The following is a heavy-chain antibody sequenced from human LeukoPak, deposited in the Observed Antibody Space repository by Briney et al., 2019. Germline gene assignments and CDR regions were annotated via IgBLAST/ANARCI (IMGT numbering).Heavy chain of an antibody. Sequence: SETLSLTCTVCGVSISSYYWSWIRQPPGKGLEWIGYISYSGRTNYNPSLKSRVTISVDTSKNQFSLKQSSVTAADTAVHYCARQMLLYSSSWYPSEHWGQGTLVTVSS. CDR1: GVSISSYY. D-gene: IGHD6-13*01. CDR3: ARQMLLYSSSWYPSEH. J-gene: IGHJ4*02. CDR2: ISYSGRT. V-gene: IGHV4-59*08.